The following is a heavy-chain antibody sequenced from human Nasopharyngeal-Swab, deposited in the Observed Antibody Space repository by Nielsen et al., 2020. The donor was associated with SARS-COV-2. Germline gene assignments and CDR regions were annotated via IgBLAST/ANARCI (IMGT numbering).Heavy chain of an antibody. CDR1: GYTFTSYG. Sequence: ASVKVSCKASGYTFTSYGISWVRQAPGQGLEWMGWISAYNGNTNYAQKLQGRVTMTTDTSTSTAYMELRSLRSDDTAVYYCVRERGSSGWYYYYYGMDVWGQGTTVTVSS. D-gene: IGHD6-19*01. CDR3: VRERGSSGWYYYYYGMDV. V-gene: IGHV1-18*01. J-gene: IGHJ6*02. CDR2: ISAYNGNT.